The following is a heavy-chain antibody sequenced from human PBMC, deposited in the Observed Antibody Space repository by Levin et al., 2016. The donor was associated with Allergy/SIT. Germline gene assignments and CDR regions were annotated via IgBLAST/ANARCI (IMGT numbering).Heavy chain of an antibody. D-gene: IGHD2-2*01. V-gene: IGHV4-59*01. CDR2: IYYSGST. J-gene: IGHJ6*02. CDR1: GGSISSYY. CDR3: ASSTSFYLGGMDV. Sequence: SETLSLTCTVSGGSISSYYWSWIRQPPGKGLEWIGYIYYSGSTNYNPSLKSRVTISVDTSKNQFSLKLSSVTAADTAVYYCASSTSFYLGGMDVWGQGTTVTVSS.